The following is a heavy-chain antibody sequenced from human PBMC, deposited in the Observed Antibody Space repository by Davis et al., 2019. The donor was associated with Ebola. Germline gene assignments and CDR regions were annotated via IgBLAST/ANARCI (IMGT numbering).Heavy chain of an antibody. Sequence: SETLSLTCAVYGGSFSGYYWSWIRQHPGKGLEWIGYIYYSESTNYNPSLKSRVTISVDTSKNQFSLKLSSVTAADTAVYYCARGITVTTWGFDYWGQGTLVTVSS. CDR3: ARGITVTTWGFDY. CDR1: GGSFSGYY. D-gene: IGHD4-17*01. J-gene: IGHJ4*02. CDR2: IYYSEST. V-gene: IGHV4-34*01.